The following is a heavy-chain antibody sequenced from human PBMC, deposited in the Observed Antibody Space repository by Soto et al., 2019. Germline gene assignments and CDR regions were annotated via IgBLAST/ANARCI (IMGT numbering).Heavy chain of an antibody. CDR3: ARGGPYDYVWGSYRYTRNWFDP. CDR2: INHSGST. V-gene: IGHV4-34*01. CDR1: GGSFSGYY. Sequence: ATLSLTCAVYGGSFSGYYWSWIRQPPGKGLEWIGEINHSGSTNYNPSLKSRVTISVDTSKNQFSLKLSSVTAADTAVYYCARGGPYDYVWGSYRYTRNWFDPWGQGTLVTAPQ. J-gene: IGHJ5*02. D-gene: IGHD3-16*02.